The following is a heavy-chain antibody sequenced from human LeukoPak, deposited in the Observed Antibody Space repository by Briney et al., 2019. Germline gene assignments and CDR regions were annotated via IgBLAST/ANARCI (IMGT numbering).Heavy chain of an antibody. V-gene: IGHV5-51*01. CDR2: IYPDDSET. J-gene: IGHJ4*02. CDR3: ARYYDSTGYLTDY. D-gene: IGHD3-22*01. Sequence: GESLKISCKASGYRFTSYWIGWVRQMSGRGLEWMGIIYPDDSETKYSPSFQGHVTISVDKSISTAYLQWSSLEASDTATYYCARYYDSTGYLTDYWGQGTLVTVSS. CDR1: GYRFTSYW.